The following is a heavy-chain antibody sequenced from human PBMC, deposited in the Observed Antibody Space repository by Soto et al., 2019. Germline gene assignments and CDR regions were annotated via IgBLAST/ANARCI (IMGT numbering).Heavy chain of an antibody. Sequence: QVQLQQWGAGLLKPSETLSLTCAVYGGSFSGYYWSWIRQPPGKGLEWIGEINHSGSTNYNPSLKSRVTISVDTSKNQFSLKLRSVTAADTAVYYCSRIQAQYSSSTSLFYYYGMDVWGQGTTVTVSS. J-gene: IGHJ6*02. D-gene: IGHD6-6*01. CDR1: GGSFSGYY. CDR3: SRIQAQYSSSTSLFYYYGMDV. CDR2: INHSGST. V-gene: IGHV4-34*01.